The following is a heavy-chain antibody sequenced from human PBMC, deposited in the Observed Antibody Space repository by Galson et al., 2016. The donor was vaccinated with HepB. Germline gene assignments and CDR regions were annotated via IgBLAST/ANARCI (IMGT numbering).Heavy chain of an antibody. D-gene: IGHD3-3*01. CDR3: ARASFGVSNA. V-gene: IGHV1-18*01. J-gene: IGHJ5*02. Sequence: SVKVSCKASGYTFRSFGINWLRQAPGQGLEWMGWISFQTGNTLYSPNFLGRVTMTTDTSKTTAYMELSNLKSDDTAVYYCARASFGVSNAWGQGTLVTASS. CDR2: ISFQTGNT. CDR1: GYTFRSFG.